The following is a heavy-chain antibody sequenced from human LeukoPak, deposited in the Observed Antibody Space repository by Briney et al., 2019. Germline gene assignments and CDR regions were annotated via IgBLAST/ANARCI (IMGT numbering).Heavy chain of an antibody. D-gene: IGHD6-13*01. V-gene: IGHV4-59*01. Sequence: SETLSLTCTVSGDSISSYYWSWIRQPPGKGLEWIGYIYHSGSTNYNPSLKSRVTISADTSKDQFSLKLASVTAADTAVYYCATGCRSTWYYFDYWGQGTLVTVSS. CDR3: ATGCRSTWYYFDY. J-gene: IGHJ4*02. CDR1: GDSISSYY. CDR2: IYHSGST.